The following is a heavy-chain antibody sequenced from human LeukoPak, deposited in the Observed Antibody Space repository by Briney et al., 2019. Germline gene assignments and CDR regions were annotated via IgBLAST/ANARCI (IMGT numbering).Heavy chain of an antibody. D-gene: IGHD3-22*01. V-gene: IGHV3-23*01. CDR3: AKDQFGYYDSHVVACDI. CDR1: GFTFSNYA. J-gene: IGHJ3*02. Sequence: PGGSLRLSCAASGFTFSNYAMSWVRQAPGKGLEWVSAINGSDSGGRTYYADSVKGRFTISRDNSKNTLYVQMNSLRAEDTAVYYCAKDQFGYYDSHVVACDIWGQGTMGTVSS. CDR2: INGSDSGGRT.